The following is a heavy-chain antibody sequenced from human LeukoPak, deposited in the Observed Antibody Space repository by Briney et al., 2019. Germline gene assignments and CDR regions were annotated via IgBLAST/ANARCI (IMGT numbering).Heavy chain of an antibody. Sequence: ASVKVSCKASGCTFTSYDINWVRQATGQGLEWMGWMNPNSGNAGYAQKFQGRVTMTRNTSISTAYMELSSLRSEDTAVYYCARRRGSGSYVSANWFDPWGQGTLVTVSS. CDR3: ARRRGSGSYVSANWFDP. V-gene: IGHV1-8*01. J-gene: IGHJ5*02. CDR2: MNPNSGNA. CDR1: GCTFTSYD. D-gene: IGHD3-10*01.